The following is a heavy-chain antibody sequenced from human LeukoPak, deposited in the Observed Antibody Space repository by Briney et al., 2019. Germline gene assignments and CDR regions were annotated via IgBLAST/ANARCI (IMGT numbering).Heavy chain of an antibody. D-gene: IGHD2-15*01. V-gene: IGHV4-34*01. J-gene: IGHJ4*02. CDR2: INHSGST. CDR1: GGSFSGYY. CDR3: ARASILGYCSGGSCRYYFDY. Sequence: SETLSLTCAVYGGSFSGYYWSWIRQPPGKGLDWIGEINHSGSTNYNPSLKSRVTISVDTSKNQFSLKLSSVTAADTAVYYCARASILGYCSGGSCRYYFDYWGQGTLVTVSS.